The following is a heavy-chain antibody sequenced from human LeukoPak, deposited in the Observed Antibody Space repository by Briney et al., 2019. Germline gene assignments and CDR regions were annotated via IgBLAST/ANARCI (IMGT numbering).Heavy chain of an antibody. CDR1: GGTFSSYA. V-gene: IGHV1-69*13. J-gene: IGHJ6*03. CDR2: IIPIFGTA. Sequence: GGSVKVSCKASGGTFSSYAISWVRQAPGQGHEWMGGIIPIFGTANYAQKFQGRVTITADESTSTAYMELSSLRSEDTAVYYCATHDYYDSSGYPRDYYYYYMDVWGKGTTVTVSS. CDR3: ATHDYYDSSGYPRDYYYYYMDV. D-gene: IGHD3-22*01.